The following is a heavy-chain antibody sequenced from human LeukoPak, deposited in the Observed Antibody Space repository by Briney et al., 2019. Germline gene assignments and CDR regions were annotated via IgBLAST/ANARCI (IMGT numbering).Heavy chain of an antibody. CDR3: ARDPRGTMIVVAPLGAFDI. D-gene: IGHD3-22*01. CDR1: GFTFSDYY. CDR2: ISSSGSTI. V-gene: IGHV3-11*04. J-gene: IGHJ3*02. Sequence: PGGSLRLSCAASGFTFSDYYMSWIRQAPGKGLEWVSYISSSGSTIYYADSVKGRFTISRDNAKNSLYLQMNSLRAEDTAVYYCARDPRGTMIVVAPLGAFDIWGQGTMVTVSS.